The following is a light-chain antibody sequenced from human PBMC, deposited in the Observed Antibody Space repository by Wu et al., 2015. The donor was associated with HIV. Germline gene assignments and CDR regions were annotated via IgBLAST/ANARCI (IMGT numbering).Light chain of an antibody. J-gene: IGKJ5*01. CDR3: QQYGSSPLT. CDR2: GAS. CDR1: QNINRN. Sequence: EIVMTQSPATLSVSPGEGATLSCRASQNINRNLAWYQQKSGQVPRLLIYGASTRATGVPARFSGSGRGSGTEFTLTISSLQSEDFAVYYCQQYGSSPLTFGQGTRLEIK. V-gene: IGKV3-15*01.